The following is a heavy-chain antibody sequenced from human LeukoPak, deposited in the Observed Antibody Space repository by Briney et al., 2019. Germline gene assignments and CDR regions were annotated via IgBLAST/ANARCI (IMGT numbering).Heavy chain of an antibody. V-gene: IGHV1-8*01. CDR3: ARGRLGSIWYLVFFDP. CDR1: GYTFASYD. J-gene: IGHJ5*02. CDR2: MNPNSGNT. Sequence: ASVKVSCKASGYTFASYDINWVRQATGQGLEWMGWMNPNSGNTGYAQKFQGRVTMTRNTSISTAYMELSSLRSEDTAVYYCARGRLGSIWYLVFFDPWGQGTLVTVSS. D-gene: IGHD6-13*01.